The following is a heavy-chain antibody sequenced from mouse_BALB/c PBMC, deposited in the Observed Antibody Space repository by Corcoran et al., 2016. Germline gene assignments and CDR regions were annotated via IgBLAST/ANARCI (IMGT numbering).Heavy chain of an antibody. Sequence: EVQLQQSGPELVKPGASVTMSCKASGYTFTSYVMHWVKQKPGQGLEWIGYINPYNDGTKYNEKFKGKATLTSDKSSSTTYMELSSLTSEDSAVYYCAREGARATYYYAMDYWGQGTSVTVSS. V-gene: IGHV1S136*01. CDR1: GYTFTSYV. CDR3: AREGARATYYYAMDY. J-gene: IGHJ4*01. CDR2: INPYNDGT. D-gene: IGHD3-1*01.